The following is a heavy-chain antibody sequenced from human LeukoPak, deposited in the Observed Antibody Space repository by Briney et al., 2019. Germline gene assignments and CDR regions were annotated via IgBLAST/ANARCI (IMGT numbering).Heavy chain of an antibody. CDR3: ARERGYSYGYGDY. V-gene: IGHV3-21*01. D-gene: IGHD5-18*01. CDR2: IGSSSTYE. J-gene: IGHJ4*02. CDR1: GFTFSSFN. Sequence: GGSLRLSCAASGFTFSSFNMNWVRQAPGKGLEWVSSIGSSSTYEYYADSVKGRFTISRDNAKDSLYLQMDSLRDEDTAVYYCARERGYSYGYGDYWSQGTLVTVSS.